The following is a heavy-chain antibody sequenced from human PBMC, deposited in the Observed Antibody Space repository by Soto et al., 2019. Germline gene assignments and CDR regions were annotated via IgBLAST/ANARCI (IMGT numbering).Heavy chain of an antibody. J-gene: IGHJ6*02. CDR1: GDTFSSHG. CDR3: ARESVIRFLTPEGDPFDLLYGMDV. V-gene: IGHV1-69*01. Sequence: QVQLVQSGAEVKKPGSSVRVSCKASGDTFSSHGISWVRQAPGQGLEWMGGIIPISGTAKYPQKFQGRVTITADEFTSPAYLELGSLTSEDTAIYYCARESVIRFLTPEGDPFDLLYGMDVWGHATTVTVSS. D-gene: IGHD3-3*01. CDR2: IIPISGTA.